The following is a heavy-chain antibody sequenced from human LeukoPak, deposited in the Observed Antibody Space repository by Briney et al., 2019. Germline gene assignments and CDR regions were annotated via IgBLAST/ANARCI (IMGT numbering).Heavy chain of an antibody. CDR1: GFTFSSYA. D-gene: IGHD3-22*01. V-gene: IGHV3-30-3*01. CDR2: ISYDGSNK. CDR3: ARDWSNVVTAI. J-gene: IGHJ4*02. Sequence: PGGSLRLSCAASGFTFSSYAMHWVRQAPGKGLEWVAVISYDGSNKYYADSVKGRFTISRDNSKNTLYLQVNSLRAEDTAVYYCARDWSNVVTAIWGQGTLVTVSS.